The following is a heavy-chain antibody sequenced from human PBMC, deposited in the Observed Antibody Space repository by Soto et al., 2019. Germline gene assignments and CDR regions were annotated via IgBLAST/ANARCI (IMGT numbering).Heavy chain of an antibody. CDR1: GFNFRSYG. CDR2: ISFDGTNK. V-gene: IGHV3-30*03. Sequence: GGSLRLSCAASGFNFRSYGMHWVRQAPGKGLEWVAVISFDGTNKYYADSVKGRFTISRDNSKNTLYLQMSSLSAEDTAVYYCASHGGAGNGFYYYNGLDVWGQGTTVTVSS. D-gene: IGHD3-16*01. CDR3: ASHGGAGNGFYYYNGLDV. J-gene: IGHJ6*02.